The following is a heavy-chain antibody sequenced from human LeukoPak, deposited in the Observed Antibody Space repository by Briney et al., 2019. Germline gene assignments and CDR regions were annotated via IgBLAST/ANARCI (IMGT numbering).Heavy chain of an antibody. J-gene: IGHJ4*02. CDR1: GGSISSSSYY. CDR3: ARGARYGSGWYGGFDY. CDR2: IYYSGSA. V-gene: IGHV4-39*01. Sequence: PSETLSLTCTVSGGSISSSSYYWGWIRQPPGKGLEWIGSIYYSGSAYYNPSLKSRVTISVDTSKNQFSLKLSSVTAADTAVYYCARGARYGSGWYGGFDYWGQGTLVTVSS. D-gene: IGHD6-19*01.